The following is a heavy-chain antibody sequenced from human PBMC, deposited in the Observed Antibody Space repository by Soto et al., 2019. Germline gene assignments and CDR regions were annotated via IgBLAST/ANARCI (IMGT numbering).Heavy chain of an antibody. CDR2: IKQDGSEK. D-gene: IGHD4-17*01. V-gene: IGHV3-7*04. CDR3: ARDLASTTIPNY. CDR1: GFTFSNYW. Sequence: EVQLVESGGGLVQPGGSLRLSCAASGFTFSNYWMSWVRLAPGKGLEWVANIKQDGSEKYYVDSVKGRFTISRDNAKNSLYLQMNSLRAEDTAVYYCARDLASTTIPNYWGQGTLVTVSS. J-gene: IGHJ4*02.